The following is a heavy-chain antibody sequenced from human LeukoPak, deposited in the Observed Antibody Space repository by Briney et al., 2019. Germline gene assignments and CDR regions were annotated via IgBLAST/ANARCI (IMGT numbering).Heavy chain of an antibody. CDR3: ARDRSEYSYAYYGMDV. CDR2: ISSSSTII. Sequence: GGSLRLSCAASGFTFSSHSMNWVRQTPGKGLEWISYISSSSTIIHYADSVKGRFTISRDNAKNSLYLQMNSLRAEDTAVYYCARDRSEYSYAYYGMDVWGQGTTVTVSS. J-gene: IGHJ6*02. CDR1: GFTFSSHS. V-gene: IGHV3-21*05. D-gene: IGHD5-18*01.